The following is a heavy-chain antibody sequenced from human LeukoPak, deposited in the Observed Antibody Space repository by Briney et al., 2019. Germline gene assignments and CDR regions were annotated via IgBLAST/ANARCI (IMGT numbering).Heavy chain of an antibody. CDR1: GYTFTSYG. CDR2: ISAYNGNT. J-gene: IGHJ6*02. V-gene: IGHV1-18*01. D-gene: IGHD2-15*01. CDR3: ARDYEVVVVAAEGTDGMDV. Sequence: GASVKVSCKASGYTFTSYGISWVRQAPGQGLEWMGWISAYNGNTNYAQKLQGRVTMTTDTSTSTAYMELRSLRSDDTAVYYCARDYEVVVVAAEGTDGMDVWGQGTTVTVSS.